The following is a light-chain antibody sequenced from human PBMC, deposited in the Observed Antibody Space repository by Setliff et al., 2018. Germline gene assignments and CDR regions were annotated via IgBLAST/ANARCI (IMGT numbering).Light chain of an antibody. V-gene: IGLV1-44*01. Sequence: QSVLTQPPSASGTPGQRVTISCSGSSSNIGSNTVNWYQQLPGTAPKLLIYRNNQRPSGVPDRFSGSKSGTSASLAISGLQSEDEADYYCAAWDDSLNGPVFGTGT. CDR2: RNN. CDR1: SSNIGSNT. J-gene: IGLJ1*01. CDR3: AAWDDSLNGPV.